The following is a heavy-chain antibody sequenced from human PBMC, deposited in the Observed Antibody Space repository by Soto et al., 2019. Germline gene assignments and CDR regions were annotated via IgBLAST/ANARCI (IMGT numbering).Heavy chain of an antibody. CDR1: GFTFSSYA. D-gene: IGHD2-2*01. V-gene: IGHV3-23*01. J-gene: IGHJ4*02. CDR2: ISGSGGST. CDR3: ATGSTDLPLY. Sequence: EVQLLESGGGLVQPGGSLRLSCAASGFTFSSYAMSWVRQAPGKGLEWVSAISGSGGSTYYADSVKGRFTISRDNSKNTLYLQMSILSAEDAAVYACATGSTDLPLYWGQGTLVTVSS.